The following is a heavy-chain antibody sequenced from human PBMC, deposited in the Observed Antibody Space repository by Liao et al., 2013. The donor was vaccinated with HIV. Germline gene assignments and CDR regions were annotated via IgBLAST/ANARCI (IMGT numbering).Heavy chain of an antibody. Sequence: QVQLQQWGAGLLKPSETLSLTCAVYGGSFSGYYWSWIRQPPGKGLEWIGEINHSGSTNYNPSLKSRVTISVDTSKNQFSLKLSSVTAADTAVYYCARDYGDYKAIHYWGQGTLVTVSS. CDR1: GGSFSGYY. J-gene: IGHJ4*02. D-gene: IGHD4-17*01. CDR3: ARDYGDYKAIHY. V-gene: IGHV4-34*01. CDR2: INHSGST.